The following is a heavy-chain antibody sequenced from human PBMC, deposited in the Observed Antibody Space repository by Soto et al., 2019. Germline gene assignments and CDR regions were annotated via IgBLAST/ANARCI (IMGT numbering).Heavy chain of an antibody. J-gene: IGHJ6*02. V-gene: IGHV3-30*18. CDR2: ISYDGSNK. CDR3: AKDEEQWLVMYYYYGMAV. Sequence: QVQLVESGGGVVQPGRSLRLSCAASGFTFSNYGMHWVRQAPGKGLEGVAVISYDGSNKYYAETVKCRFTISRDNSKNTLYLQMNSLRAEATAVYYCAKDEEQWLVMYYYYGMAVWGQGTTFTVSS. D-gene: IGHD6-19*01. CDR1: GFTFSNYG.